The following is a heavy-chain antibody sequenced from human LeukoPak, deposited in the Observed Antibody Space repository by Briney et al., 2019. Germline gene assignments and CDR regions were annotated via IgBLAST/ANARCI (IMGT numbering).Heavy chain of an antibody. CDR2: IYTSGST. V-gene: IGHV4-61*02. CDR1: GGSISSGSYY. CDR3: ARDLTDRIGPYYYDSSGYHMDY. J-gene: IGHJ4*02. Sequence: PSETLSLTCTVSGGSISSGSYYWSWIRQPAGKGLEWIGRIYTSGSTNYNPSLKSRVTISVDTSKNQFSLKLSSVTAADTAVYYCARDLTDRIGPYYYDSSGYHMDYWGQGTLVTVSS. D-gene: IGHD3-22*01.